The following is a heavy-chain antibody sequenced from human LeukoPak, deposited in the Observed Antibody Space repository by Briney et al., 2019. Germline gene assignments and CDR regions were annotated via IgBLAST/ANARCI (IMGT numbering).Heavy chain of an antibody. D-gene: IGHD2-2*02. Sequence: SAYNGNTNYAQKLQGRVTMTTDTSTSTAYMELRSLRSDDTAVYYCARAARYCSSTSCYNDYWGQGTLVTVSS. J-gene: IGHJ4*02. CDR2: SAYNGNT. V-gene: IGHV1-18*01. CDR3: ARAARYCSSTSCYNDY.